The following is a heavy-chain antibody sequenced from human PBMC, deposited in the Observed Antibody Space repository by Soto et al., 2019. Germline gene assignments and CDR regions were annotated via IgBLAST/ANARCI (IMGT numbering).Heavy chain of an antibody. D-gene: IGHD6-19*01. Sequence: PSETLSLTCTVSGGSISSSSYYWGWIRQPPGKGLEWIGSIYYSGSTYYNPSLKSRVTISVDTSKNQFSLKLSSVTAADTAVYYCARRATWLGSDYWGQGTLVTVSS. CDR3: ARRATWLGSDY. J-gene: IGHJ4*02. V-gene: IGHV4-39*01. CDR1: GGSISSSSYY. CDR2: IYYSGST.